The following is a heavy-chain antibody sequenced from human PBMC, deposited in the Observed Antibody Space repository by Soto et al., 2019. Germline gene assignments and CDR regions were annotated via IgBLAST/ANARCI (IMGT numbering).Heavy chain of an antibody. CDR1: GFTFSSYA. V-gene: IGHV3-64D*08. CDR2: ISSNGGST. J-gene: IGHJ2*01. CDR3: VKDGPPDYYGSGTSRYFDL. D-gene: IGHD3-10*01. Sequence: GGSLRLSCSASGFTFSSYAMHWVRQAPGKGLEYVSAISSNGGSTYYADSVKGRFTISRDNSKNTLYLQMSSLRAEDTAVYYCVKDGPPDYYGSGTSRYFDLWGRGTLVTVSS.